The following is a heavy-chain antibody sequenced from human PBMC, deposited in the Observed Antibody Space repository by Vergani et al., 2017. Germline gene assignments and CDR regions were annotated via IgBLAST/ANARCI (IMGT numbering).Heavy chain of an antibody. Sequence: QVQLVQSGAEVKEPGSSVKVSCKASGGTFSSYAISWVRQAPGQGLEWMGRIIPILGIANYAQKFQGRVTITADNSTSTAYMELSSLRSEDTAVYYCARDPPPLMVVVTARLDGFDIWGQGTMVTVSS. CDR3: ARDPPPLMVVVTARLDGFDI. D-gene: IGHD2-21*02. V-gene: IGHV1-69*04. CDR2: IIPILGIA. CDR1: GGTFSSYA. J-gene: IGHJ3*02.